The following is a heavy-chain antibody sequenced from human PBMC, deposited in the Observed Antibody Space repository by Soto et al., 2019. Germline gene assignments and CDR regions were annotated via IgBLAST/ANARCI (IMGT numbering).Heavy chain of an antibody. CDR2: IGGSGGNT. CDR3: ARVLRYFDTPYGMDV. D-gene: IGHD3-9*01. V-gene: IGHV3-23*01. J-gene: IGHJ6*02. CDR1: GFTFSSYA. Sequence: EVQLLESGEGLVQPGGSLKLSCAASGFTFSSYAMSWVRQAPGKGLEWVSGIGGSGGNTYYADSVKGRFTISRDNSTNTLYLQMNSLRAEDTDEYYCARVLRYFDTPYGMDVWGQGTTVTVSS.